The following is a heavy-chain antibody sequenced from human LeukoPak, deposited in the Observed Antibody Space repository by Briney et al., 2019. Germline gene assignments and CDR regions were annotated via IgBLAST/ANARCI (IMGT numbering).Heavy chain of an antibody. V-gene: IGHV3-48*01. CDR1: GFTFSSYS. CDR3: ARERIDKIAAPRYFDY. D-gene: IGHD6-6*01. CDR2: ISSSSSTI. Sequence: GGSLRLSCAASGFTFSSYSMNWVRQAPGKGLEWVSYISSSSSTICYADSVKGRFTISRDNAKNSLYLQMNSLRAEDTAVYYCARERIDKIAAPRYFDYWGQGTLVTVSS. J-gene: IGHJ4*02.